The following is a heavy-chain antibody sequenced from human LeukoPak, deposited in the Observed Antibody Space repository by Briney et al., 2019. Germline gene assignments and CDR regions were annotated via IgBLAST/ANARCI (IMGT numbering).Heavy chain of an antibody. D-gene: IGHD5-18*01. V-gene: IGHV4-34*01. CDR1: GGSFSGYY. Sequence: PSETLSLTCVVYGGSFSGYYWSWIRQPPGKGLEWIGEINHSGSTNYNPSLKSRVTISVDTSKNQFSLKLSSVTAADTAVYYCAGGYSYGIHDYWGQGTLVTVPS. J-gene: IGHJ4*02. CDR3: AGGYSYGIHDY. CDR2: INHSGST.